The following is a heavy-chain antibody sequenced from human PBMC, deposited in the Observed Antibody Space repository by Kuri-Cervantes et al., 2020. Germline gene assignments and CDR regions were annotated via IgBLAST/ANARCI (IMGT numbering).Heavy chain of an antibody. CDR2: VSASGGLT. D-gene: IGHD3-10*01. Sequence: GESLKISCAASGFTFNSNGMSWVRQAPGKGLEWVSSVSASGGLTYYTDSVKGRFTISRDNSKNTLYLQMNSLRAEDTAVYYCAKRDGWFGEGYYYGMDVWGQGTTVTVSS. CDR1: GFTFNSNG. J-gene: IGHJ6*02. V-gene: IGHV3-23*01. CDR3: AKRDGWFGEGYYYGMDV.